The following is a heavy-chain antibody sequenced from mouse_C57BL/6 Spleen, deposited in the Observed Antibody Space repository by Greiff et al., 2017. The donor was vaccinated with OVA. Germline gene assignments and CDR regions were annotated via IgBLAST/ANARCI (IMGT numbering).Heavy chain of an antibody. D-gene: IGHD2-4*01. CDR2: IDPEDGET. CDR1: GFNIKDYY. CDR3: ARWDYDYDVYFDY. V-gene: IGHV14-2*01. J-gene: IGHJ2*01. Sequence: EVNLVESGAELVKPGASVKLSCTASGFNIKDYYMHWVKQRTEQGLEWIGRIDPEDGETKYAPKFQGKATITADTSSNTAYLQLSSLTSEYTAVYYGARWDYDYDVYFDYWGQGTTLTVSS.